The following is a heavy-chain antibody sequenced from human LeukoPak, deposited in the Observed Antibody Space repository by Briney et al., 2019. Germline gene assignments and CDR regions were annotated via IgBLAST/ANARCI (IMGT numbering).Heavy chain of an antibody. D-gene: IGHD6-13*01. Sequence: GESLQISCKGSGYSFTSYWIGWVRQVPGKGLEWMGIIYPGDSDTRYSPSFQGQVTISADKSISTAYLQWSSLKASDTAMYYCARHRRIAAAGTTSDLDYWGQGTLVTVSS. CDR3: ARHRRIAAAGTTSDLDY. CDR2: IYPGDSDT. V-gene: IGHV5-51*01. CDR1: GYSFTSYW. J-gene: IGHJ4*02.